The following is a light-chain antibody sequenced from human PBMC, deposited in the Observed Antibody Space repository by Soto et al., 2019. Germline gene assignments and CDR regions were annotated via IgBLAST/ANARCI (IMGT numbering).Light chain of an antibody. CDR2: SNN. J-gene: IGLJ2*01. CDR3: AAWDDSLNGSYVV. Sequence: QAVVTQPPSASGTPGQRVTISCSGSSSNIGSNTVNWYQQLPGTAPKLLIYSNNQRPSGVPDRFSGSKSGTSASLAISGLQSEDEADYYCAAWDDSLNGSYVVFGGRTKVTVL. V-gene: IGLV1-44*01. CDR1: SSNIGSNT.